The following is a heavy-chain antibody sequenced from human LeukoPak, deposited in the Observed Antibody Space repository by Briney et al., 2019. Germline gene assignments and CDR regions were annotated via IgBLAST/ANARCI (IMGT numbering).Heavy chain of an antibody. D-gene: IGHD2-15*01. J-gene: IGHJ4*02. CDR3: ARGAEYCRGWFLFGY. Sequence: SETLSLTCTVSGGSISNYYWTWIRQPAGKGMEWVGRIYTSGGTNYNPSLKSRVTMSVDTSKNQFSLKMRSVTAADTAMYYCARGAEYCRGWFLFGYWGQGILVTVS. V-gene: IGHV4-4*07. CDR2: IYTSGGT. CDR1: GGSISNYY.